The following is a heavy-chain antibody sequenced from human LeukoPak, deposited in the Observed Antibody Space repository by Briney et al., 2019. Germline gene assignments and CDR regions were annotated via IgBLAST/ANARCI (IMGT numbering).Heavy chain of an antibody. Sequence: GGSLRLSCAASGFTFSNYWMSWVRQAPGKGLEWVANIKQDGSDKYYVDSVKGRFTISRDNSKNTLYLQMNSLRAEDTAVYYCAHGSMYQLDYWGQGTLVTVSS. CDR2: IKQDGSDK. V-gene: IGHV3-7*03. CDR1: GFTFSNYW. J-gene: IGHJ4*02. D-gene: IGHD2-2*01. CDR3: AHGSMYQLDY.